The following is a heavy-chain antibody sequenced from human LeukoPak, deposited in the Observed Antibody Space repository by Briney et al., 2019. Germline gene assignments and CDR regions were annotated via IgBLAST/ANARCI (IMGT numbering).Heavy chain of an antibody. CDR2: ISSSGSTI. V-gene: IGHV3-11*01. CDR1: GFTFSDYY. J-gene: IGHJ6*03. CDR3: ARGNYGGNSHYYYYMDV. Sequence: GGSLRLSCAASGFTFSDYYMSWIRQAPGKGLEWGSYISSSGSTIYYAVSVKGRFTISRDNAKNSLYLQMNSLRAEDTAVYYCARGNYGGNSHYYYYMDVWGKGTTVTVSS. D-gene: IGHD4-23*01.